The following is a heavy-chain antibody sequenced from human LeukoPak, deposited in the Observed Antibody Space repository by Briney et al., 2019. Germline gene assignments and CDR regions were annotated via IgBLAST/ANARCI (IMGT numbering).Heavy chain of an antibody. CDR1: GFRFSDYE. J-gene: IGHJ4*02. V-gene: IGHV3-48*03. CDR2: IGRNGLSI. Sequence: PGGSLRLSCVASGFRFSDYEMNWVRQAPGKGLEWVSYIGRNGLSIYYADSVRGRFTISRDNAKNPLYLQMNSLRVDDTAFYYCGRVSPFDFWGQGILVTVSS. CDR3: GRVSPFDF.